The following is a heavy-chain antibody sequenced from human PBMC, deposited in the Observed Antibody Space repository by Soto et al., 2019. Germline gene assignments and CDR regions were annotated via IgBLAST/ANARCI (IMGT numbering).Heavy chain of an antibody. CDR1: GYIFTGYY. CDR3: ARGLPHDY. Sequence: QVQLVQSGAEVKKPGASVKVSCKASGYIFTGYYMYWVRQAPGQGLEWMGWINPHSGGTYYAQNFQGRVTMTRDTSITTAYMELSSLRSDDTAVYYCARGLPHDYWGQGTLVTVSS. V-gene: IGHV1-2*02. J-gene: IGHJ4*02. CDR2: INPHSGGT. D-gene: IGHD2-15*01.